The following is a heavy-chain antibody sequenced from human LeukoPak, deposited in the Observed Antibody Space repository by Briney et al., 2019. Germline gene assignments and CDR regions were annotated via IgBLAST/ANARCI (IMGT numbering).Heavy chain of an antibody. D-gene: IGHD6-19*01. CDR3: ARGGGGSGWYLDYFDY. V-gene: IGHV3-30-3*01. J-gene: IGHJ4*02. Sequence: GSLRLSCAASGFTFSSYAMHWVRQAPGKGLEWVAVISYDGSNKYYADSVKGRFTISRDNSKNTLYLQMNSLRAEDTAVYYCARGGGGSGWYLDYFDYWGQGTLVTVSS. CDR1: GFTFSSYA. CDR2: ISYDGSNK.